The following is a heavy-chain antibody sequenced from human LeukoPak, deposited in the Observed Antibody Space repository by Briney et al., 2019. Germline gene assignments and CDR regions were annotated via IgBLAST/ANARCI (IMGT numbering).Heavy chain of an antibody. J-gene: IGHJ4*02. V-gene: IGHV1-18*01. Sequence: GASVKVSCKASGYTFTSYDITWVRQAPGQGLEWMGWISAYNGNTNYAQKLQGRVTMTTDTSTSKVYMELWSLRSDDTAVYYCARPRTAPGTFGVYFDYWGQGTLVTVSS. CDR2: ISAYNGNT. CDR1: GYTFTSYD. D-gene: IGHD6-13*01. CDR3: ARPRTAPGTFGVYFDY.